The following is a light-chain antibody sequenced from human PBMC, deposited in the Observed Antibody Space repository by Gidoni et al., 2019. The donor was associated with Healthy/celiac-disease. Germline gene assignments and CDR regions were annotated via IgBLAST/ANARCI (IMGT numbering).Light chain of an antibody. Sequence: EIVLTQSPGTLSLSPVQSATLSCRASQSISSSQVAWYQQKPGQAPRPLMYGASSRATGLPDRFSGRGSGTDFTLTISRLEPEDVAVDYCQHFGNFGGGTKVE. J-gene: IGKJ4*01. CDR2: GAS. CDR3: QHFGN. CDR1: QSISSSQ. V-gene: IGKV3-20*01.